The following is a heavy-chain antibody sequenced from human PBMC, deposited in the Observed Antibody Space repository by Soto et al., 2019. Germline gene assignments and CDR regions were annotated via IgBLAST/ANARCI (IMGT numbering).Heavy chain of an antibody. CDR3: ARPPVSSGYYYHY. D-gene: IGHD3-22*01. Sequence: GGSLRLSCGASGFTFSSYSMNWVRQAPGKGLEWVSSISSSSSYIYYADSVKGRFTISRDNAKNSLYLQMNSLRAEDTAVYYCARPPVSSGYYYHYWGQGTLVTVSS. J-gene: IGHJ4*02. CDR2: ISSSSSYI. V-gene: IGHV3-21*01. CDR1: GFTFSSYS.